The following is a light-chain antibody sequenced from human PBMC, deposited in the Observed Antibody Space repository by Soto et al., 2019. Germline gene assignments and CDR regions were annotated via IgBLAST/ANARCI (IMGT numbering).Light chain of an antibody. V-gene: IGKV3-20*01. CDR3: QQYGTLPVT. Sequence: EIVLTQSPGTLSLSPGERATLSCRASQNVNSNYLAWYQQKPGQAPRLFIYGASSRATGIPDRFSGSGSGTDFTLTISRLEPEDFAVYHCQQYGTLPVTFGQGSKLEIK. CDR2: GAS. CDR1: QNVNSNY. J-gene: IGKJ2*01.